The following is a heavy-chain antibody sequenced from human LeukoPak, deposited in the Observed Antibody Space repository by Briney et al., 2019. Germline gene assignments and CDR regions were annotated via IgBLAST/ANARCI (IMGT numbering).Heavy chain of an antibody. Sequence: SETLSLTCTVSDGSIINNNHYWGWTRQPPGKGLEWIGSISYSGGTAYNPSLRSRVTISVDTSKNQFSLRVNSVTAADTAVYYCAREVEYYDSSGYRPHAFDIWGQGTLVTVSS. D-gene: IGHD3-22*01. CDR1: DGSIINNNHY. J-gene: IGHJ3*02. V-gene: IGHV4-39*02. CDR3: AREVEYYDSSGYRPHAFDI. CDR2: ISYSGGT.